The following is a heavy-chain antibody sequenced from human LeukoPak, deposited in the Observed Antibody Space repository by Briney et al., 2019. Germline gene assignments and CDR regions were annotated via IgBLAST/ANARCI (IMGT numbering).Heavy chain of an antibody. D-gene: IGHD3-22*01. CDR1: GFTFSSYG. Sequence: GSLRLSCAASGFTFSSYGMHWVRQAPGKGLEWVAVISYDGSNKYYADSVKGRFTISRDNSKNTLYLQMNSLRAEDTAVYYCAKGGYYDSSGYPYYFDYWGQGTLVTVSS. V-gene: IGHV3-30*18. J-gene: IGHJ4*02. CDR2: ISYDGSNK. CDR3: AKGGYYDSSGYPYYFDY.